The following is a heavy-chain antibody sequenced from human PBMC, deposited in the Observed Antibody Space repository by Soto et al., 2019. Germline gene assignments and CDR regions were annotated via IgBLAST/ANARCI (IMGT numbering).Heavy chain of an antibody. D-gene: IGHD1-26*01. V-gene: IGHV4-39*01. CDR3: ARQGWELPFDY. Sequence: PSETLSLTCTVWGGSISSSSYYWGWIRQPPGKGLEWIGSIYYSGSTYYNPSLKSRVTISVDTSKNQFSLKLSSVTAADTAVYYCARQGWELPFDYWGQGTLVTVSS. CDR1: GGSISSSSYY. CDR2: IYYSGST. J-gene: IGHJ4*02.